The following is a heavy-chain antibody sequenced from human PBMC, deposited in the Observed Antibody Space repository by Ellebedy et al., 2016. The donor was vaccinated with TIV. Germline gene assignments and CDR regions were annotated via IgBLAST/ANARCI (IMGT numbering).Heavy chain of an antibody. D-gene: IGHD6-13*01. CDR2: ISNGGDTT. J-gene: IGHJ4*02. Sequence: GESLKISCAASGFTFGCCAMSWVRQAPGKGLEWVAVISNGGDTTYADSVKGRFTISRDNSKNTLYLQMNSLSADDTAIYYCAKLGGVLSWYADYWGLGTLVTVSS. CDR1: GFTFGCCA. CDR3: AKLGGVLSWYADY. V-gene: IGHV3-23*01.